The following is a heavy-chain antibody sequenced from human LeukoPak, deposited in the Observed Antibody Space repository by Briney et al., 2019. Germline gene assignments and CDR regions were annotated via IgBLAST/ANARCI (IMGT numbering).Heavy chain of an antibody. V-gene: IGHV4-39*07. J-gene: IGHJ4*02. CDR1: GASISGSGYY. D-gene: IGHD3-10*01. CDR2: IYSSGST. Sequence: PSETLSLTCTVSGASISGSGYYWGWIRQPPGKGLEWIGSIYSSGSTNYNPSLKSRVTMPVDTSKNQFSLKLSSVTAADTAVYYCARGVRGVINYYFDYWGQGTLVTVSS. CDR3: ARGVRGVINYYFDY.